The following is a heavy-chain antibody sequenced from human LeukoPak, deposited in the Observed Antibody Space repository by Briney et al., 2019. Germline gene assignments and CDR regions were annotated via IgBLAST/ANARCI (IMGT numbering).Heavy chain of an antibody. V-gene: IGHV3-72*01. J-gene: IGHJ4*02. CDR3: ARNYYDSSAYYGDC. D-gene: IGHD3-22*01. CDR1: GFTFSDHY. CDR2: SRNKANSYTT. Sequence: GGSLRLSCAASGFTFSDHYIDWVRQAPGKGLEWVGRSRNKANSYTTEYAASVKGRCTISRDDPENSLYLQMNSLKVADTAVYYCARNYYDSSAYYGDCWGQGTLVTVSS.